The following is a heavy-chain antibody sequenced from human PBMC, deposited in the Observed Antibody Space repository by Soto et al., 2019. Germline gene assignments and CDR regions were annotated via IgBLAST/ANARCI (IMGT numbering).Heavy chain of an antibody. D-gene: IGHD2-15*01. J-gene: IGHJ6*02. CDR3: ASVAPSYYGMDV. Sequence: GASVKVSCKASGGTFSSYAISWVRQAPGQGLEWMGGIIPIFGTANYAQKFQGRVTITADESTSTAYMELSSLRSEDTAVYYCASVAPSYYGMDVWGQGTTVTVSS. CDR1: GGTFSSYA. CDR2: IIPIFGTA. V-gene: IGHV1-69*13.